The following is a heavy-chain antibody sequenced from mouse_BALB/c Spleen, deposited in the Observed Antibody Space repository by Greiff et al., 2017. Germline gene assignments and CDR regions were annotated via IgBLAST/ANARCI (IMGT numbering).Heavy chain of an antibody. J-gene: IGHJ4*01. CDR3: ARTRYGSSYGYYAMDY. D-gene: IGHD1-1*01. CDR1: GFSLTSYG. CDR2: IWSGGST. Sequence: VKLMESGPGLVQPSQSLSITCTVSGFSLTSYGVHWVRQSPGKGLEWLGVIWSGGSTDYNAAFISRLSISKDNSKSQVFFKMNSLQANDTAIYYCARTRYGSSYGYYAMDYWGQGTSVTVSS. V-gene: IGHV2-2*02.